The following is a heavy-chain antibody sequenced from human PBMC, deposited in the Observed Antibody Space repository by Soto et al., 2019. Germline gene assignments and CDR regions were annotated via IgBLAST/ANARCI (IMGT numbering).Heavy chain of an antibody. CDR3: ARAFPGYCSSTSCLFDY. CDR2: INHSGST. D-gene: IGHD2-2*01. V-gene: IGHV4-34*01. Sequence: SETLSLTCAVYGGSFSGYYWSWIRQPPGKGLEWIGEINHSGSTNYNPSLKSRVTISRDNAQNSVHLQMNSRRAEDTAVYYCARAFPGYCSSTSCLFDYWGQGTLVTVSS. J-gene: IGHJ4*02. CDR1: GGSFSGYY.